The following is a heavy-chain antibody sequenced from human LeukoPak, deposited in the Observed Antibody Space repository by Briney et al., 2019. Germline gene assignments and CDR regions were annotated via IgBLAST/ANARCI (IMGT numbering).Heavy chain of an antibody. D-gene: IGHD3-16*01. V-gene: IGHV4-59*06. CDR3: ARDFTGGTFDS. CDR1: GDSSTNEY. CDR2: IFGSGST. Sequence: KASETLSLTCSVSGDSSTNEYWSWIRQPPGKGLEWIGSIFGSGSTYYNPSLKSRLTISVDTSKNLFSPKPTSVIAADTAVYYCARDFTGGTFDSWGQGTMVSVSS. J-gene: IGHJ3*02.